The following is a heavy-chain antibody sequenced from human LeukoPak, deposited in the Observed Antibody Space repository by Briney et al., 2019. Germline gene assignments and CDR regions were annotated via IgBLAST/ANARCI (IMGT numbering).Heavy chain of an antibody. Sequence: GGSQRLSCAASGFTFSSYSMNWVRQAPGKGLEWVSSISSSSSYIYYADSVKGRFTIPRDNAKNSLYLQMNSLRAEDTAVYYCARKTDIVATIDAFDIWGQGTMVTVSS. CDR2: ISSSSSYI. D-gene: IGHD5-12*01. CDR1: GFTFSSYS. V-gene: IGHV3-21*01. CDR3: ARKTDIVATIDAFDI. J-gene: IGHJ3*02.